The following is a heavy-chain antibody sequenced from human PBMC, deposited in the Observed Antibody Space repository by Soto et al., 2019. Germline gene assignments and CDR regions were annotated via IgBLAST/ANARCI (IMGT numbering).Heavy chain of an antibody. D-gene: IGHD5-12*01. V-gene: IGHV1-69*06. CDR2: IIPIFGTA. CDR3: ASRGYSGYNLRSYYYYYGMDV. J-gene: IGHJ6*02. Sequence: SVKVSCKASGGTFSSYAISWVRQAPGQGLEWMGGIIPIFGTANYAQKFQGRVTITADKSTSTAYMELSSLRSEDTAVYYCASRGYSGYNLRSYYYYYGMDVWGQGTAVTVSS. CDR1: GGTFSSYA.